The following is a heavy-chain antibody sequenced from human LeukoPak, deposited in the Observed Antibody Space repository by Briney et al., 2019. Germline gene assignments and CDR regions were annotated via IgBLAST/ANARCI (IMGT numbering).Heavy chain of an antibody. CDR3: ARGNGNVGGRLDP. CDR1: GFSVSGIH. D-gene: IGHD4-23*01. Sequence: GGSLRLSCVASGFSVSGIHMNWVRQAPGKDLEWVSGLYSGGATYYADSMGGRFTISRDHSKNTLYLQMTNLRVDDTAIYYCARGNGNVGGRLDPWGQGTRVTVSS. J-gene: IGHJ5*02. V-gene: IGHV3-66*01. CDR2: LYSGGAT.